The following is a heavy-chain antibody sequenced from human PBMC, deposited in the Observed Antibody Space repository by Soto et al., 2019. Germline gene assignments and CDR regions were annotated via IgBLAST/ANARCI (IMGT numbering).Heavy chain of an antibody. J-gene: IGHJ4*02. D-gene: IGHD6-19*01. CDR3: AKDRGDARGWYYFDY. V-gene: IGHV3-23*01. CDR2: ISGSGGST. CDR1: GFTFSSYA. Sequence: PVGSLRLSCAASGFTFSSYAMSWVRQAPGKGLEWVSAISGSGGSTYYADSVKGRFTISRDNSKNTLYLQMNSLRAEDTAVYYCAKDRGDARGWYYFDYWGQGTLVTVSS.